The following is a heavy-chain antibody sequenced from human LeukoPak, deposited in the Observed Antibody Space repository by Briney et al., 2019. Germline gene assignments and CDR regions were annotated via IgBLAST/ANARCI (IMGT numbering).Heavy chain of an antibody. V-gene: IGHV7-4-1*02. CDR2: INTNTGNP. CDR3: AREKATGGPDYF. J-gene: IGHJ4*02. D-gene: IGHD5-12*01. CDR1: GYTFSSHA. Sequence: EASVKVSCKTSGYTFSSHAMNWVRQAPGQGLEFMGWINTNTGNPTYAQGFTGRFVFSLDTSVSTAYLQIISLKSEDTAVYYCAREKATGGPDYFWGQGTLVTVSS.